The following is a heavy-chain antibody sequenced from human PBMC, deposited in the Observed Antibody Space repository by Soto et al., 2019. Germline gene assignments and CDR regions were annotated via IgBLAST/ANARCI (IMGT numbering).Heavy chain of an antibody. Sequence: ASVKVSCKASGYTFTSYAMHWVRQAPGQRLEWMGWINAGNGNTKYSQKFQGRVTITRDTSASTAYMELSSLRSEDTAVYYCARDLYDSSGYLNNSPGYWGQGTLVTVPQ. J-gene: IGHJ4*02. CDR1: GYTFTSYA. V-gene: IGHV1-3*01. CDR2: INAGNGNT. CDR3: ARDLYDSSGYLNNSPGY. D-gene: IGHD3-22*01.